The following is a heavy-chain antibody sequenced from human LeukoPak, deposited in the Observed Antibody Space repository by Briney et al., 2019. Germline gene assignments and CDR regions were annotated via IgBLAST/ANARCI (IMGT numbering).Heavy chain of an antibody. J-gene: IGHJ4*02. CDR1: EYSFTTYY. CDR2: INPSGGST. CDR3: AREDGSYPLDY. Sequence: ASVKVSCKASEYSFTTYYMHWVRQAPGQGLEWMGIINPSGGSTSYAQKLQGRVTMTTDTSTSTAYMELRSLRSDDTAVYYCAREDGSYPLDYWGQGTLVTVSS. D-gene: IGHD1-26*01. V-gene: IGHV1-46*01.